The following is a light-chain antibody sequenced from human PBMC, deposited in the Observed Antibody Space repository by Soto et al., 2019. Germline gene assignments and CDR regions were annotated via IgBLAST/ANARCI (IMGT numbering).Light chain of an antibody. CDR3: QQRSNWPPDKYT. J-gene: IGKJ2*01. Sequence: EIVLTQSPATLSLSPGERATLSCRASQRVSSYLAWYQQQPGQAPRLLIYDASNRATGIPARFSGSGSGTDFTLTIRSLEPEDFAVYYCQQRSNWPPDKYTFGQGTKLEI. CDR2: DAS. V-gene: IGKV3-11*01. CDR1: QRVSSY.